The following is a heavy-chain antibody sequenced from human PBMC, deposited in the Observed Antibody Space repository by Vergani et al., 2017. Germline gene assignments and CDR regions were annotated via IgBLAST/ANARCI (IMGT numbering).Heavy chain of an antibody. CDR1: GYTFTNYY. Sequence: QVQLVQSGAEVKKPGASVKVSCKPSGYTFTNYYIHGVRQAPGQGLEWMGIINPSGGSTSYAQKFQGRVTMTRNTSTSTVYMELSSLSAEDTAVYYCARWLTSANYVDYWGQGTLVTVSS. V-gene: IGHV1-46*01. J-gene: IGHJ4*02. D-gene: IGHD6-25*01. CDR3: ARWLTSANYVDY. CDR2: INPSGGST.